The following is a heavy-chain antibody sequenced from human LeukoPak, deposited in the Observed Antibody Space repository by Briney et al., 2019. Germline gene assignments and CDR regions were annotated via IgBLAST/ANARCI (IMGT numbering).Heavy chain of an antibody. D-gene: IGHD5-24*01. V-gene: IGHV1-46*01. J-gene: IGHJ4*02. Sequence: ASVKVSCKASGYTFTSYYMHWVRQAPGQGLERMGIINPSGGSTSYAQKFQGRVTMTRDTSTSTVYMELSSLRSEDTAVYYCARDVGDGYNPYYFDYWGQGTLVTVSS. CDR2: INPSGGST. CDR1: GYTFTSYY. CDR3: ARDVGDGYNPYYFDY.